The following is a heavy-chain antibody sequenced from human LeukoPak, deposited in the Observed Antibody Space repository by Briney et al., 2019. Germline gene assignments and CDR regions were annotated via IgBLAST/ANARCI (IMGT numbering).Heavy chain of an antibody. D-gene: IGHD3-22*01. V-gene: IGHV3-23*01. CDR1: GFTFSSYS. CDR2: ISGSGGNT. J-gene: IGHJ4*02. CDR3: AKERDSRGYSDY. Sequence: GGSLRLSCAASGFTFSSYSMSWVRQAPGKGLEWVSAISGSGGNTYYADSVKGRFTISRDNSKNTLHLQMNSLRADDTAVYYCAKERDSRGYSDYWGQGTLVTVSS.